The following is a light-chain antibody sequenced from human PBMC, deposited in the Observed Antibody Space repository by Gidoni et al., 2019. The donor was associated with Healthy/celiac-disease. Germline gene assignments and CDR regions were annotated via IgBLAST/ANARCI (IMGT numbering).Light chain of an antibody. CDR1: KLGDKY. V-gene: IGLV3-1*01. CDR2: QDS. Sequence: SYELTQPPSVSVPPGQTASITCSGDKLGDKYACWYQQKPGQSPVLVIYQDSKRPSGIPGRFSGSNSGNTAPLTISGPQAMDEADYYCQAWDSSLVVFGGGTKLTVL. J-gene: IGLJ2*01. CDR3: QAWDSSLVV.